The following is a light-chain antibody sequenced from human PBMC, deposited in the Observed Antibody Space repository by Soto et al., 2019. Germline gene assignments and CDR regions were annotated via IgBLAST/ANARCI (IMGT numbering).Light chain of an antibody. V-gene: IGKV1-33*01. CDR2: DAS. Sequence: IQMTQSPSSLSASVGDRVTITCQASQDIRHYLNWYQHKPGEAPKLLIYDASNLETGVPSRFSGSGSGTHCTVSITTVQLEDIATYYCQQYDNLPLTFGGGTKVE. CDR1: QDIRHY. J-gene: IGKJ4*01. CDR3: QQYDNLPLT.